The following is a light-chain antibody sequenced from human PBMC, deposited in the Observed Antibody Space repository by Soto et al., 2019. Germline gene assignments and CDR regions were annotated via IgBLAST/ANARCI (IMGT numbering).Light chain of an antibody. J-gene: IGLJ1*01. V-gene: IGLV2-14*01. Sequence: QSVLTQPASVSGSPGQSITISCTGTSSDVGAYNYVSWYQQHPGKAPKLMIYEVSNRPSGISNRFSGSKSGNTASLTISGLQADDEADYYCSSYTSSSTLGVFGTGTKVTVL. CDR3: SSYTSSSTLGV. CDR2: EVS. CDR1: SSDVGAYNY.